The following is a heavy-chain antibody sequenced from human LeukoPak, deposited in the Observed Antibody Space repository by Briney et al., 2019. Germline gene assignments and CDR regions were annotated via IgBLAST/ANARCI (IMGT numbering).Heavy chain of an antibody. J-gene: IGHJ6*03. CDR3: ARAGYYYYYMDV. V-gene: IGHV4-34*01. CDR1: GGSFSGYY. CDR2: INHSGST. Sequence: SETPSLTCAVYGGSFSGYYWSWIRQPPGKGLEWIGEINHSGSTNYNPSLKSRVTISVDTSKNQFSLKLSSVTAADTAVYYCARAGYYYYYMDVWGKGTTVTVSS.